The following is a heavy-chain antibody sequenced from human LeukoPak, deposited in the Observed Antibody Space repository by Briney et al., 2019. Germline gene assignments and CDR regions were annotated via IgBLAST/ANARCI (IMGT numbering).Heavy chain of an antibody. V-gene: IGHV1-2*02. CDR1: GYTFTGYY. J-gene: IGHJ4*02. D-gene: IGHD3-9*01. CDR3: ARDLLKPNLRLDY. CDR2: INPNSGGT. Sequence: ASVKVSCKASGYTFTGYYMDWVRQGPGQGLEWMGWINPNSGGTNYAQKSQGRVTMTRDTPISTAYMELSRLTSDDTAVYFCARDLLKPNLRLDYWGQGTLVTVSS.